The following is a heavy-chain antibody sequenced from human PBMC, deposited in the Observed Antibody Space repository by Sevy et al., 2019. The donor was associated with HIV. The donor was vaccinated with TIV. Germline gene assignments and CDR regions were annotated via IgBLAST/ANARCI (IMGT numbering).Heavy chain of an antibody. CDR3: ATTKDYYESSGDPFDY. CDR1: GYTLTRLS. D-gene: IGHD3-22*01. J-gene: IGHJ4*02. CDR2: FDPEDGKR. Sequence: ASVKVSCKDSGYTLTRLSMHWVRQVRGKGLEWMGSFDPEDGKRIYAQKFQGRFTMTEDTSTDTGYLDLYSLRSEDSAVYFCATTKDYYESSGDPFDYWGQGTLVTVSS. V-gene: IGHV1-24*01.